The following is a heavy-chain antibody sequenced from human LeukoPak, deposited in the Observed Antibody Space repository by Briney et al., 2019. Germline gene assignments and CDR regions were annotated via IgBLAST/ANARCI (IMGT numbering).Heavy chain of an antibody. Sequence: SETLSLTCTVSGGSISSSNYYWGWIRQPPGKGLEWIGSIYYSGSTNYNPSLKSRVTISVDTSKNQFSLKLSSVTAADTAVYYCARGVSSGYRLNWFDPWGQGTLVTVSS. J-gene: IGHJ5*02. D-gene: IGHD3-3*01. CDR1: GGSISSSNYY. CDR3: ARGVSSGYRLNWFDP. V-gene: IGHV4-39*07. CDR2: IYYSGST.